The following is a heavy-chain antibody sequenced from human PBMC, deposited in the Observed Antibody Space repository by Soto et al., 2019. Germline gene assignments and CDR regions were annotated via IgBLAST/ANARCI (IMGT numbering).Heavy chain of an antibody. CDR3: ARDLLYSTRSTVRFDI. V-gene: IGHV1-18*01. D-gene: IGHD6-13*01. CDR1: GYTFTNYG. CDR2: INTYNGNT. J-gene: IGHJ3*02. Sequence: VQLVQSGVEVKKPGASVKVSCKASGYTFTNYGISWVRQAPGQGLEWMGGINTYNGNTNYAQKVQGRVTMTTETSTSTAYMELRSLRSDDTAVYYCARDLLYSTRSTVRFDIWGQGTMLTVSS.